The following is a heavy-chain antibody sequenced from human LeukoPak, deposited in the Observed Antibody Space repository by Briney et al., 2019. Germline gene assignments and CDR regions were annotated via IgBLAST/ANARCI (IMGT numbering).Heavy chain of an antibody. D-gene: IGHD7-27*01. V-gene: IGHV4-61*02. J-gene: IGHJ4*02. Sequence: PSETPSLTCTVSGGSISSGSYYWSWIRQPAGKGLEWIGRIYTSGSTNHNPSLKSRVTISLDTSKNQFSLKLRSVTAADTGVYYCARGHGWGFGHFDYWGQGTLVTVSS. CDR2: IYTSGST. CDR3: ARGHGWGFGHFDY. CDR1: GGSISSGSYY.